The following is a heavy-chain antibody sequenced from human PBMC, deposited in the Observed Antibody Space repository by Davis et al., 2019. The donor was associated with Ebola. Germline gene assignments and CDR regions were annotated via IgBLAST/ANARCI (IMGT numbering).Heavy chain of an antibody. CDR3: AKDTTSLGYYGMDV. J-gene: IGHJ6*04. CDR2: ITYDGSNK. Sequence: GESLKISCAASGFTFSSYGMHWVRQAPGKGLEWVAVITYDGSNKYYADSVKGRFTVSRDNSKYTLYLQMNSLRREDSAMYYCAKDTTSLGYYGMDVWGKGTTVTVSS. V-gene: IGHV3-30*18. D-gene: IGHD2-2*01. CDR1: GFTFSSYG.